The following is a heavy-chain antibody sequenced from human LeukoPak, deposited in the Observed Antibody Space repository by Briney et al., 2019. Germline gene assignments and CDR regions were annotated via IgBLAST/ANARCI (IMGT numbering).Heavy chain of an antibody. Sequence: SETLSLTCAVYGGSFSGYYWGWIRQPPGKGLEWIGEINHSGSTNYNPSLKSRVTISVDTSKNQFSLKLSSVTAADTAVYYCARGVKYYDSSGPWGYWGQGTLVTVSS. CDR1: GGSFSGYY. V-gene: IGHV4-34*01. CDR3: ARGVKYYDSSGPWGY. CDR2: INHSGST. J-gene: IGHJ4*02. D-gene: IGHD3-22*01.